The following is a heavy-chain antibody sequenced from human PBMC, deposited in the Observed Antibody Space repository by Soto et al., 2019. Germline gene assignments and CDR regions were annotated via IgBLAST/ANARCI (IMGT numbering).Heavy chain of an antibody. CDR3: ARGPLPYDISTVMYFDY. Sequence: GGSLRLSCVASGFIFSSYDMHWVRQAPGKGLEWVSVIWDDETKYYEDSVKGRFTISRDNSKNTVYLQMNSLRAEDTAVYYCARGPLPYDISTVMYFDYWGQGMLVTVSS. CDR1: GFIFSSYD. J-gene: IGHJ4*02. D-gene: IGHD3-9*01. CDR2: IWDDETK. V-gene: IGHV3-33*01.